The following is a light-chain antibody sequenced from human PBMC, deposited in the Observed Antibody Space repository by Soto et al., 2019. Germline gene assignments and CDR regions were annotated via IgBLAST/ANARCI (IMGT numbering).Light chain of an antibody. J-gene: IGKJ1*01. Sequence: DIQMTQSPSSLSASVGDRVTITCRASQSISSYLNWYQQKPGKAPKLLISAASSLQSGVPSRFSGSGSGTDFTLTISSLQPEDFATYYCQQSYSTLRTFGHGTKVEIK. CDR3: QQSYSTLRT. CDR2: AAS. CDR1: QSISSY. V-gene: IGKV1-39*01.